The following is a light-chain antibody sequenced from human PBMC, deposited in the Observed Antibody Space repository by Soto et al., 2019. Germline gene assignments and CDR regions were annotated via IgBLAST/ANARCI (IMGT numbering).Light chain of an antibody. CDR3: QQYDNKPPIT. Sequence: EIVMTQSPATLSVSPGERATRSCRASQSVSTNLAWYQQKPGQAPRLLIYATSTRATGIPDRFTGSGSGTEFTLIISSPQSEDFAVYHCQQYDNKPPITFGQGTRLEIK. V-gene: IGKV3-15*01. CDR2: ATS. CDR1: QSVSTN. J-gene: IGKJ5*01.